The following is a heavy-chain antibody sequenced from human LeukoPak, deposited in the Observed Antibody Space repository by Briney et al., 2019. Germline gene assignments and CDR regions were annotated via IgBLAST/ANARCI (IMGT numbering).Heavy chain of an antibody. CDR2: IIPIFGTA. V-gene: IGHV1-69*05. J-gene: IGHJ3*02. D-gene: IGHD2-8*01. CDR1: GGTFSSYA. Sequence: SVKVSCKASGGTFSSYAISWVRQAPGQGLEWMGGIIPIFGTANYAQKFQGRVTITTDESTSTAYMELSSLRSEDTAVYYCARDLSESLDAGDAFAIWGQGTMVTVSS. CDR3: ARDLSESLDAGDAFAI.